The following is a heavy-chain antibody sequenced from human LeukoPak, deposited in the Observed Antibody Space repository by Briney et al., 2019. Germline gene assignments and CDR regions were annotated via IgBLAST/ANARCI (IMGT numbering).Heavy chain of an antibody. D-gene: IGHD3-9*01. J-gene: IGHJ6*02. CDR3: ARDSAPTDILTGPPGGDYYYGMDV. CDR1: GYTFTGYY. CDR2: INPNSGGT. V-gene: IGHV1-2*02. Sequence: ASVKVSCKASGYTFTGYYMRWVRQAPGQGLEWMGWINPNSGGTNYAQKFQGRVTMTRDTSISTAYMELSGLRSDDTAVYYCARDSAPTDILTGPPGGDYYYGMDVWGQGTTVTVSS.